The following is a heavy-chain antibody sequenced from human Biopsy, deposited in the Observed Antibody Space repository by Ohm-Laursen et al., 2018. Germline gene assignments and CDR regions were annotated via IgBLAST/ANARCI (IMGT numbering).Heavy chain of an antibody. J-gene: IGHJ5*02. CDR3: ARGDYFDSNGYFWFDP. CDR2: IFNSANT. Sequence: SDTLSLTCTVSGGSISSGGSYWSWIRQRPGKGLEWTGYIFNSANTYYNPSLKNFITISGDTSKNQFSLKLNSVTAADTAVYYCARGDYFDSNGYFWFDPWGQGTLVTVSS. V-gene: IGHV4-31*01. D-gene: IGHD3-22*01. CDR1: GGSISSGGSY.